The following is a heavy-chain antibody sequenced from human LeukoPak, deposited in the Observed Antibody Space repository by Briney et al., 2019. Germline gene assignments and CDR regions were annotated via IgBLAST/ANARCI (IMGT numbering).Heavy chain of an antibody. D-gene: IGHD6-19*01. CDR3: ARKYSRGWYLFDY. Sequence: GESLKISRKGSGYSFTSYWIGWVRQMPEKGLEWMGIIYPGDSDTRYSPSFQGQVTISADKSISTAYLQWSSLKASDTAMYYCARKYSRGWYLFDYWGQGTLVTVSS. J-gene: IGHJ4*02. V-gene: IGHV5-51*01. CDR2: IYPGDSDT. CDR1: GYSFTSYW.